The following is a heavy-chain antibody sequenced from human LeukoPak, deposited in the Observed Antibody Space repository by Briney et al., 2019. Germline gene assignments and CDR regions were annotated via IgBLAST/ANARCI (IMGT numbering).Heavy chain of an antibody. D-gene: IGHD3-22*01. V-gene: IGHV4-4*07. Sequence: SETLSLTCTVSGGSISSYYWSWIRQPPGKGLEWIGRIYTSGSTNYNPSLKSRVTMSVDTSKNQFSLKLSSVTAADTAVYYCARDTDYYDSSGYYYAGYYYGMDVWGQGTTVTVSS. CDR3: ARDTDYYDSSGYYYAGYYYGMDV. CDR1: GGSISSYY. J-gene: IGHJ6*02. CDR2: IYTSGST.